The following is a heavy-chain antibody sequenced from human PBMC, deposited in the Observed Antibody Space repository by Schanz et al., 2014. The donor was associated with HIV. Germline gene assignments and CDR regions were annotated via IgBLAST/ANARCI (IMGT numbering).Heavy chain of an antibody. Sequence: QVQLQQWGAGLLKPSETLSLTCAVYGGSLNGYYWTWIRQPPGKGLEWIGEINHSGSTNYNPSLKSRVTISIDTSKNQFPRKLSSVTAADTAVYYCARGIRRDCSSPSCNTGWFDPWGQGTLVTVSS. CDR3: ARGIRRDCSSPSCNTGWFDP. CDR2: INHSGST. J-gene: IGHJ5*02. V-gene: IGHV4-34*01. CDR1: GGSLNGYY. D-gene: IGHD2-2*02.